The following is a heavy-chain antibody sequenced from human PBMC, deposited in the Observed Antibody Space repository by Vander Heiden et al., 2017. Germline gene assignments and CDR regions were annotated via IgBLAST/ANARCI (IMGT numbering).Heavy chain of an antibody. CDR3: ASESGSYYHY. V-gene: IGHV1-2*02. J-gene: IGHJ4*02. CDR2: INPNSGAT. CDR1: GYTFIDSH. Sequence: QVQLVQSGADVKEPGASVKVSCKASGYTFIDSHTHWLRQDPGQGVGWMGWINPNSGATAYAQNFQGRVTVTRDTSISTAYMELSRLTSDDTAVYYCASESGSYYHYWGQGTLDTVSS. D-gene: IGHD1-26*01.